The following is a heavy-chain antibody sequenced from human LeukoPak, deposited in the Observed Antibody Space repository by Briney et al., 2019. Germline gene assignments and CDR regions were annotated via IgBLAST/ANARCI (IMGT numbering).Heavy chain of an antibody. J-gene: IGHJ4*02. D-gene: IGHD5-18*01. CDR1: GDSISYYY. Sequence: SETLSLTCTVSGDSISYYYWSWIRQPPGKGLEWIGKIYYSGNTNYNPFLKSRVTISVDTSKNQFSLKLSSVTAADTAVYYCARVRGYSYDSSDFDYWGQGTLVTVSS. CDR3: ARVRGYSYDSSDFDY. V-gene: IGHV4-59*01. CDR2: IYYSGNT.